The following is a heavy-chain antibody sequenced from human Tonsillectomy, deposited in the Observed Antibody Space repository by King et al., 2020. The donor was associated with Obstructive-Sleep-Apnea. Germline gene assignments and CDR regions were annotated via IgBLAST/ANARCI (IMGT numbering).Heavy chain of an antibody. J-gene: IGHJ3*02. CDR1: GFTFDDYA. V-gene: IGHV3-9*01. D-gene: IGHD3-16*02. CDR3: AKDIVWGYRDAFDI. Sequence: VQLVESGGGLVQPGRSLRLSCAASGFTFDDYAMHWVRQAPGKGLEWVSGISWNSGSIGYADSVKGRFTISRDNAKNSLYLQMNSLRAEDTALYYCAKDIVWGYRDAFDIWGQGTMVTVSS. CDR2: ISWNSGSI.